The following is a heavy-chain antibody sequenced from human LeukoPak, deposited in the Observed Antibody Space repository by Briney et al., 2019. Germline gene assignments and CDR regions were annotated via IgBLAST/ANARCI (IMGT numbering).Heavy chain of an antibody. Sequence: ASVKVSCKASGYTFTTYGITWVRQAPGQGLEWMGWISAYNGNTNYAQKLQGRVTMTTDTSTSTAYMDLRSLRSDDTAVYYCARDHSGWLDYWGQGTLVTVSS. CDR1: GYTFTTYG. CDR3: ARDHSGWLDY. J-gene: IGHJ4*02. V-gene: IGHV1-18*01. D-gene: IGHD6-19*01. CDR2: ISAYNGNT.